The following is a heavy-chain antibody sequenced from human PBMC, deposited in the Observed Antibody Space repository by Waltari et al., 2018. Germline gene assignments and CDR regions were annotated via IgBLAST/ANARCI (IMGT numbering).Heavy chain of an antibody. Sequence: QVQLMESGGGVVHPGRSLRLSCAASGFTFSNFPIHWVRQAPGKGLEWVAVISSDGTNEHYADSVKGRLTISRDNSKNTLYLEMNSLRGDDTVVYFCAREVGSSWPLDYWGQGTLVTVSS. CDR2: ISSDGTNE. CDR1: GFTFSNFP. D-gene: IGHD6-13*01. V-gene: IGHV3-30*01. CDR3: AREVGSSWPLDY. J-gene: IGHJ4*02.